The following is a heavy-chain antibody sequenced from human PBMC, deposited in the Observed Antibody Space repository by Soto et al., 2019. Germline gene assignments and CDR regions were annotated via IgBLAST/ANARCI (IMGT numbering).Heavy chain of an antibody. J-gene: IGHJ4*02. CDR1: GFSLSTSGVG. Sequence: QITLKESGPPLVPPTQTLTLTCTFSGFSLSTSGVGVGWIRQPPGKALEYLALIYWDDDKRYSPSLKSRLSVTKDXHRTQXXLTLTNWAPADTGTSYCAHGVYDRTSSWHVGFFDCWGQGALVTVSS. CDR2: IYWDDDK. D-gene: IGHD3-22*01. CDR3: AHGVYDRTSSWHVGFFDC. V-gene: IGHV2-5*02.